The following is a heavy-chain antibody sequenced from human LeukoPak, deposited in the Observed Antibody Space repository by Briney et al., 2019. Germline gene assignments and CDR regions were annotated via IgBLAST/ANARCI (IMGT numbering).Heavy chain of an antibody. CDR1: GFTFSSYD. Sequence: GGSLILSCAASGFTFSSYDMHWVRQATGKGLEWVSAIGTAGDTYYPGSVKGRFTISRENAKNSLYLQMNSLRAGDTAVYYCARGSGYSGYEDFDYWGQGTLVTVSS. CDR2: IGTAGDT. CDR3: ARGSGYSGYEDFDY. D-gene: IGHD5-12*01. J-gene: IGHJ4*02. V-gene: IGHV3-13*01.